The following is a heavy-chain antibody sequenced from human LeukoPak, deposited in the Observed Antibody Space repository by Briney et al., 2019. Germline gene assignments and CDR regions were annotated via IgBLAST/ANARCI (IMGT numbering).Heavy chain of an antibody. CDR1: GFTFRSYA. D-gene: IGHD2-15*01. J-gene: IGHJ4*02. CDR3: SQGSAQYFDY. Sequence: PGGSLRLSCAASGFTFRSYAMSWVRQAPGKGLEWVGRIRSRGDGGTTDFAAPVKGRFTISRDDSKNTLYLQMNSLTSEDTAVYYCSQGSAQYFDYWGQGTLVTVSS. V-gene: IGHV3-15*01. CDR2: IRSRGDGGTT.